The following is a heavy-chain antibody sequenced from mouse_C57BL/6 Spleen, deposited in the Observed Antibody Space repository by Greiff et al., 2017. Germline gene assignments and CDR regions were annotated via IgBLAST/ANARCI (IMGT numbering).Heavy chain of an antibody. J-gene: IGHJ2*01. CDR1: GYAFSSYW. CDR3: ARWDYGSSYLDY. CDR2: IYPGDGDT. V-gene: IGHV1-80*01. D-gene: IGHD1-1*01. Sequence: VKVVESGAELVKPGASVKISCKASGYAFSSYWMNWVKQRPGKGLEWIGQIYPGDGDTNYNGKFKGKATLTADKSSSTAYMQLSSLTSEDSAVYFCARWDYGSSYLDYWGQGTTLTVSS.